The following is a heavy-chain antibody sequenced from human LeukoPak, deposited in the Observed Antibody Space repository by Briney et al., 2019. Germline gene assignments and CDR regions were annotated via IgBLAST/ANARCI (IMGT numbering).Heavy chain of an antibody. CDR3: AKDSAYSSSWYYFDY. J-gene: IGHJ4*02. CDR2: TSGSGGST. D-gene: IGHD6-13*01. V-gene: IGHV3-23*01. Sequence: GGSLRLSCAASGFTFSSYAMSWVRQAPGKGLEWVSGTSGSGGSTHYADSVKGRFTISRDNSKNTLYLQMNSLRAEDTAVYYCAKDSAYSSSWYYFDYWGQGTLVTVAS. CDR1: GFTFSSYA.